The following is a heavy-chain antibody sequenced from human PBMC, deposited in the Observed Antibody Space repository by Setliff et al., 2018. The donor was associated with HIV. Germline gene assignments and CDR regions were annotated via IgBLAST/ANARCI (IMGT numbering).Heavy chain of an antibody. D-gene: IGHD3-22*01. V-gene: IGHV4-4*07. J-gene: IGHJ6*02. CDR2: VHSTGTT. CDR1: GYSISSGYY. Sequence: PSETLSLTCTVSGYSISSGYYWSWIRQPAGEGLEYIGRVHSTGTTIYNPSLKSRVTMTRDTSITTAYMELRGLTSDDTAVYYCATPFYYDINGYFRYGMDVWGQGTTVTVSS. CDR3: ATPFYYDINGYFRYGMDV.